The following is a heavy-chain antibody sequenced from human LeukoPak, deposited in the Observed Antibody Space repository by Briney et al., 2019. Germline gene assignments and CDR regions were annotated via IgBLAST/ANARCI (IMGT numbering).Heavy chain of an antibody. CDR3: ARGLYSGYSSGWYFDY. V-gene: IGHV4-34*01. CDR2: INHSGST. Sequence: ETLSLTCAVHGGSFSGYYWSWIRQPPGKGLEWIGEINHSGSTNYNPSLKSRVTISVDTSKNQFSLKLSSVTAADTAVYYCARGLYSGYSSGWYFDYWGQGTLVTVSS. D-gene: IGHD6-19*01. J-gene: IGHJ4*02. CDR1: GGSFSGYY.